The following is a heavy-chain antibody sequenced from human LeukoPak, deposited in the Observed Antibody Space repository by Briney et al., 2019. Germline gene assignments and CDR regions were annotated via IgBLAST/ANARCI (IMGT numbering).Heavy chain of an antibody. CDR1: GGSTSSSSYY. D-gene: IGHD1-26*01. V-gene: IGHV4-39*07. CDR3: ASDNGSYDDPPLDY. Sequence: PSETLSLTCTVSGGSTSSSSYYWSWIRQPPGKGLEWIGEINRSGSTNYNPSLKSRVTISLDTSKKQLSLKLSSVTAADTAVYYCASDNGSYDDPPLDYWGQGTLVTVSS. CDR2: INRSGST. J-gene: IGHJ4*02.